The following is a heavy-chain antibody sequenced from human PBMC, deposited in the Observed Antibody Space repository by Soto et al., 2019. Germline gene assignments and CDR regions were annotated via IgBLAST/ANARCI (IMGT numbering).Heavy chain of an antibody. CDR1: GGTFSTYI. CDR3: ARDRITTRGDAFDL. CDR2: IIPIPDIT. D-gene: IGHD3-3*01. V-gene: IGHV1-69*04. J-gene: IGHJ3*01. Sequence: ASVKFSCKAPGGTFSTYIISWVRQAPGQGLEWMGRIIPIPDITNYAQKFQGRVTITADRSTSTAYMELTSLKSEDTAVYYCARDRITTRGDAFDLWGQGTLVTVSS.